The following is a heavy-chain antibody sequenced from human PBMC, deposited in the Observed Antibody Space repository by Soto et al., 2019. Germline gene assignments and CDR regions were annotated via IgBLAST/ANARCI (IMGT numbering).Heavy chain of an antibody. CDR1: GGSISSSSYY. V-gene: IGHV4-39*01. J-gene: IGHJ6*02. Sequence: SETLSLTCTVSGGSISSSSYYWGWIRQPPGKGLEWIGSIYYSGSTYYNPSLKSRVTISVDASKNQFSLKLSSVTAADTAVYYCARLLVTIFGVVYRPVLFPYYYGMDVWGQGTTVTVSS. CDR2: IYYSGST. D-gene: IGHD3-3*01. CDR3: ARLLVTIFGVVYRPVLFPYYYGMDV.